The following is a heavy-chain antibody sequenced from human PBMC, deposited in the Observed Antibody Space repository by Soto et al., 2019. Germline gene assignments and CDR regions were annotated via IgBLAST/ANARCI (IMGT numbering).Heavy chain of an antibody. CDR3: TREPPNYDILTGQTRNDAFDI. CDR2: IRSKAYGGTT. Sequence: SLRLSCTASGFTFGDYAMSWFRQAPGKGLEWVGFIRSKAYGGTTEYAASVKGRFTISRDDSKSIAYLQMNSLKTEDTAVYYCTREPPNYDILTGQTRNDAFDIWGQGTMVTV. J-gene: IGHJ3*02. V-gene: IGHV3-49*03. D-gene: IGHD3-9*01. CDR1: GFTFGDYA.